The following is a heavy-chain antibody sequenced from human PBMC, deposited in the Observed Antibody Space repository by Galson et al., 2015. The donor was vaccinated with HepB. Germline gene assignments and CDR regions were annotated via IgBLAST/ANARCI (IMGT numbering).Heavy chain of an antibody. Sequence: SLRLSCAASGFTFSSYAMSWVRQAPGKGLEWVSGISGSGSLTYYADSVKGRFTISRDNAKNTQNLQMNSLRAEDTAVYYCAKSRGGVDSFDIWGQGTRVTVS. CDR2: ISGSGSLT. CDR3: AKSRGGVDSFDI. V-gene: IGHV3-23*01. CDR1: GFTFSSYA. J-gene: IGHJ3*02. D-gene: IGHD3-16*01.